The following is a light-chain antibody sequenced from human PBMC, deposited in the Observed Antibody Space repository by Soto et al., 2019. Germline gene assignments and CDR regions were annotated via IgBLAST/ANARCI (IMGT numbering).Light chain of an antibody. Sequence: IVLTHSPGTLSLSPLERATFSCRSSQRVSSIAWYQQKPGQAPRLLIYGASSRAEGIPDRFRGSGSGTDFTLTISRLEPEDFAVFWCQQYGSSPPSIIFGQGTRLEIK. J-gene: IGKJ5*01. CDR3: QQYGSSPPSII. V-gene: IGKV3-20*01. CDR2: GAS. CDR1: QRVSS.